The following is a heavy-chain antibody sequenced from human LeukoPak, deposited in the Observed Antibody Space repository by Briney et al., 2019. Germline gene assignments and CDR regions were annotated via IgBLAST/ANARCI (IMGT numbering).Heavy chain of an antibody. CDR3: ARGLWAVPAVHMDV. CDR1: GGTFSSYA. V-gene: IGHV1-69*05. Sequence: SVKVSCKASGGTFSSYAISWVRQAPGQGLEWMGGIIPTFGTANYAQKFQGRVTITTDESTSTAYMELSSLRSEDTAVYYCARGLWAVPAVHMDVWGKGTTVTVSS. J-gene: IGHJ6*03. D-gene: IGHD2-2*01. CDR2: IIPTFGTA.